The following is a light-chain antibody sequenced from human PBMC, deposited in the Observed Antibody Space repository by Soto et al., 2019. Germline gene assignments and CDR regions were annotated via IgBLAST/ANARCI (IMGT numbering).Light chain of an antibody. CDR3: CSYAGSSTYV. Sequence: QSLLTQPASVSGSPGQSITISCTGTSSDVGSYNLVSWYQQHPGKAPKLMIYEGSKRPSGVSNRFSGSKSGNTASLTISGLQAEDEADYYCCSYAGSSTYVFGTGTKDTVL. CDR1: SSDVGSYNL. J-gene: IGLJ1*01. V-gene: IGLV2-23*01. CDR2: EGS.